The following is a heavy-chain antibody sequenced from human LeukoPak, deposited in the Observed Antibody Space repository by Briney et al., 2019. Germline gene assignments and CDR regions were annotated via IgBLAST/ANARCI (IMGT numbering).Heavy chain of an antibody. Sequence: PGGSLRLSCAASGFTFSSYAMSWVRQAPGKGLEWVSAISGSGGSTYYADSVKGRFTISRDNSKNTLYLQMNSLRAEDTAVYHCAKDEHIVVVTGSEYFQHWGQGTLVTVSS. J-gene: IGHJ1*01. CDR1: GFTFSSYA. V-gene: IGHV3-23*01. D-gene: IGHD2-21*02. CDR2: ISGSGGST. CDR3: AKDEHIVVVTGSEYFQH.